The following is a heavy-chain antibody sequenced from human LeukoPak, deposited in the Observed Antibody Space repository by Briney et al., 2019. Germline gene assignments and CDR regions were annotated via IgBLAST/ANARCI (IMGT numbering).Heavy chain of an antibody. Sequence: GGSLRLSCAASGFTFSNYAMSWVRQAPWKGLEWGSSITASDSSTYYADSIKGRFTISRDNSRNTLYLQMNSPRADETTVYYCAKDRGGNSYGYWFDPWGQGTLVTVSS. CDR2: ITASDSST. J-gene: IGHJ5*02. V-gene: IGHV3-23*01. CDR3: AKDRGGNSYGYWFDP. D-gene: IGHD5-18*01. CDR1: GFTFSNYA.